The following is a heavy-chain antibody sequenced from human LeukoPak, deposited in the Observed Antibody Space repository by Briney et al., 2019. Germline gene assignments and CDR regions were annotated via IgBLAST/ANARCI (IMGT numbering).Heavy chain of an antibody. V-gene: IGHV1-46*01. D-gene: IGHD3-10*01. J-gene: IGHJ6*02. CDR2: INPSGGST. Sequence: ASVKVSCKASGYTFTSYYMHWVRQAPGRGLEWMGIINPSGGSTSYAQKFQGRVTMTRDTSTSTVYMELSSLRSEDTAVYYCARGVITMVRGVLFGVTYYYYGMDVWGQGTTVTVSS. CDR3: ARGVITMVRGVLFGVTYYYYGMDV. CDR1: GYTFTSYY.